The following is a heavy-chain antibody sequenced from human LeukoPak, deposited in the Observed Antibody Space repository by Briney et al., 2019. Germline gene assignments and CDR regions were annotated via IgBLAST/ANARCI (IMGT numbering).Heavy chain of an antibody. Sequence: ASVKVSCKASGYSLTGYYMHWVRQAPGQGLEWMGWIDPKSGGTKYAQKFQGRVTMTRDTSISTAYMELSRLRSDDTAVYYCARELFYTSGSKSNRVDYWGQGTLVTVSS. CDR2: IDPKSGGT. V-gene: IGHV1-2*02. D-gene: IGHD1-26*01. CDR1: GYSLTGYY. J-gene: IGHJ4*02. CDR3: ARELFYTSGSKSNRVDY.